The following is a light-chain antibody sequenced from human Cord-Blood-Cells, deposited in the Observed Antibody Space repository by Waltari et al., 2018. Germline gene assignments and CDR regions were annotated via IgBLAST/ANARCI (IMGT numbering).Light chain of an antibody. V-gene: IGKV3-20*01. CDR3: QQYGSSPRT. J-gene: IGKJ1*01. CDR2: GAS. Sequence: EIVLTQSPGTLSLSPGERATLSCRASQSVSSSYLAWYQQKPCQAPRLLIYGASSRATGIPDRFSGSGSGTDFTLTINRLEPEDFAVYYCQQYGSSPRTFGQGTKVEIK. CDR1: QSVSSSY.